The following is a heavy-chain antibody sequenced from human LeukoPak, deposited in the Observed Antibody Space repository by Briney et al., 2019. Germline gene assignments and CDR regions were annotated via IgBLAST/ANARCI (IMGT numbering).Heavy chain of an antibody. Sequence: SETLSLTCTVSGGSISSYYWSWIRKPPGKGLEWIGYIYYSGSTNYNPSLKRRVTISVDTSKNQFSLKLSSVTAADTAVYYCAGGGDSSGYYYDYWGQGTLVTVSS. CDR3: AGGGDSSGYYYDY. J-gene: IGHJ4*02. V-gene: IGHV4-59*01. D-gene: IGHD3-22*01. CDR2: IYYSGST. CDR1: GGSISSYY.